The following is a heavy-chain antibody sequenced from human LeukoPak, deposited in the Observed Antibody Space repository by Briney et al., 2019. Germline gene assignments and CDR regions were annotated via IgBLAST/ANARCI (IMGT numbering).Heavy chain of an antibody. J-gene: IGHJ4*02. CDR3: ARDRGHTFDY. V-gene: IGHV3-74*01. CDR2: INSDGSTT. CDR1: GFTFRSYW. D-gene: IGHD5-18*01. Sequence: GGSLRLSCAASGFTFRSYWMHWVRHAPGKGLVWVSLINSDGSTTTYAASVKGRFTISRDNAKNTVDLRMNSLTAEDTAVYYCARDRGHTFDYWGQGTLVTVSS.